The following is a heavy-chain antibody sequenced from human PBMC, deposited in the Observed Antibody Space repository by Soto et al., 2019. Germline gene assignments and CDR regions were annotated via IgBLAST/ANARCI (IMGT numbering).Heavy chain of an antibody. CDR3: AHRYSRPDDDSSGYYDY. CDR1: GFSLSTRGVG. J-gene: IGHJ4*02. CDR2: IYWDDDK. V-gene: IGHV2-5*02. Sequence: SGPTLVNPTQTLTLTCTFSGFSLSTRGVGVGWIRQPPGKALEWLALIYWDDDKRYSPSLKSSLTFTKDTSKNQVVLTMTNMTPVDTATYYCAHRYSRPDDDSSGYYDYCGQRTLVTVSS. D-gene: IGHD3-22*01.